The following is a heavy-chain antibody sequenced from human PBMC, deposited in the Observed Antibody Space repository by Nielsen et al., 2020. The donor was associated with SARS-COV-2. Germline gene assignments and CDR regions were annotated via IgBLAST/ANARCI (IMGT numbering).Heavy chain of an antibody. V-gene: IGHV4-39*07. Sequence: SETLSLTCTVSGGSISSSSYYWGWIRQPPGKGLEWIGSIYYSGSTYYNPSLKSRDTISVDTSKNQFSLKLSSVTAADTAVYYCARSSGASGCSSTSCYKGFNWFDPWGQGTLVTVSS. CDR1: GGSISSSSYY. J-gene: IGHJ5*02. D-gene: IGHD2-2*01. CDR3: ARSSGASGCSSTSCYKGFNWFDP. CDR2: IYYSGST.